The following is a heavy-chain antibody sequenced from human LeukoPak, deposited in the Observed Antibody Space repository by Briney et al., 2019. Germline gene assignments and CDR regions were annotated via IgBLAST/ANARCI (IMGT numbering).Heavy chain of an antibody. V-gene: IGHV1-46*01. Sequence: ASVKVSCKASGYTFTSYYMHWVRQAPGQGLEWMGIINPSGGSTSYAQKFQGRVTMTRDTSTSTVYMELSSLRSEDTAVYYYAREGRIYYYYMDVWGKGTTVTVSS. D-gene: IGHD1-1*01. J-gene: IGHJ6*03. CDR1: GYTFTSYY. CDR3: AREGRIYYYYMDV. CDR2: INPSGGST.